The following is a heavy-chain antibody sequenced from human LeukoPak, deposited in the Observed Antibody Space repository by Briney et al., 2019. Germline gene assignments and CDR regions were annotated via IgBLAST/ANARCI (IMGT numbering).Heavy chain of an antibody. CDR2: IYHSGST. CDR3: ARPYYYDSSGYYYRSAFDI. V-gene: IGHV4-38-2*02. J-gene: IGHJ3*02. D-gene: IGHD3-22*01. Sequence: SETLSLTCTVSGYSISSGYYWAWIRQPPGKGLEWIGSIYHSGSTHYTPSLKSRVTISVDTSKNQFSLKLSSVTAADTAVYYCARPYYYDSSGYYYRSAFDIWGQGTMVTVSS. CDR1: GYSISSGYY.